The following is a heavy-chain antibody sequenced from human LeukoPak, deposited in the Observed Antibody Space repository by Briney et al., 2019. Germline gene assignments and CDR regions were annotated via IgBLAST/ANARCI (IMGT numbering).Heavy chain of an antibody. J-gene: IGHJ4*02. CDR3: ARTINYYDSSGYYYGLDY. CDR2: INPNIGGT. CDR1: GYTFTGYY. D-gene: IGHD3-22*01. Sequence: ASVKVSCKASGYTFTGYYMHWVRQAPGQGLEWMGWINPNIGGTNYAQKFQGRVTITRDTSISTAYMELSRLRSDDTAVYYCARTINYYDSSGYYYGLDYWGQGTLVTVSS. V-gene: IGHV1-2*02.